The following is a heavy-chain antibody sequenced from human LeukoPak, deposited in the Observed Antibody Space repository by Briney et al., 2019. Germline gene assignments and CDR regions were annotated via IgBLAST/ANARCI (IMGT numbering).Heavy chain of an antibody. CDR2: IIPISGTA. Sequence: SVKVSCKASGGTFSSHAIAWVRQAPGQGPEWMGGIIPISGTANYTQKFQGRVTMTEDTSTDTAYMELSSLRSEDTAVYYCATARGGAPDAFDIWGQGTMVTVSS. CDR3: ATARGGAPDAFDI. CDR1: GGTFSSHA. J-gene: IGHJ3*02. D-gene: IGHD1-26*01. V-gene: IGHV1-69*06.